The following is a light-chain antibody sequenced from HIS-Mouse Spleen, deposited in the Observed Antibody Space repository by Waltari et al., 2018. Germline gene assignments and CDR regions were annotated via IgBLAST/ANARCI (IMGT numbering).Light chain of an antibody. V-gene: IGLV3-10*01. CDR3: YSTDSSGNHRV. J-gene: IGLJ2*01. Sequence: SYELTQPPSVSVSPGQTARITCSGDALPKKYADWYQQKSGQAPVLVIYEDSKRPAGIPGRFSGSWSGTMATLTISGAQVEDEADYYCYSTDSSGNHRVFGGGTKLTVL. CDR1: ALPKKY. CDR2: EDS.